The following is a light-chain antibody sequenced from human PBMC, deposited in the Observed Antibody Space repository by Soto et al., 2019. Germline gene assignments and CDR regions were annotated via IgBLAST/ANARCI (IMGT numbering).Light chain of an antibody. CDR2: GAS. V-gene: IGKV3-20*01. Sequence: IVLTQSPGTLSLSPGERDTLSSRASQSVSSSYLAWYQQKPGQAPRLLIYGASSRATGIPDRFSGSGSGTDFTLTISRLEPEDFAVYYCQQYGRTFGQGTKVDIK. CDR1: QSVSSSY. CDR3: QQYGRT. J-gene: IGKJ1*01.